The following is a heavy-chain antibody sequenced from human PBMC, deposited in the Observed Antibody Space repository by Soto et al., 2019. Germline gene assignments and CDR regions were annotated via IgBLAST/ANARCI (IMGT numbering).Heavy chain of an antibody. Sequence: SVKVSCKASGGTFSSYAISWVRQAPGQGLEWMGGIIPIFGTANYAQKFQGRVTITADESTSTAYMELSSLRSEDTAVYYCAIDDCSGGSCYSRRYYYGMDVWGQGTTVTVSS. CDR2: IIPIFGTA. CDR3: AIDDCSGGSCYSRRYYYGMDV. V-gene: IGHV1-69*13. J-gene: IGHJ6*02. CDR1: GGTFSSYA. D-gene: IGHD2-15*01.